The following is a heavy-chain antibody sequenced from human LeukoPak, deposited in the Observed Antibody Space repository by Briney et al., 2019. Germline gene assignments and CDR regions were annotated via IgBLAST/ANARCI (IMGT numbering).Heavy chain of an antibody. J-gene: IGHJ4*02. CDR1: GFIFSSYG. CDR2: IWYDGSNK. D-gene: IGHD2-15*01. CDR3: AKGRCSGGSCYGRGFDY. V-gene: IGHV3-33*06. Sequence: GGSLRLSCAASGFIFSSYGMHWVRQAPGKGREWVAVIWYDGSNKYYADSVKGRFTISRDNSKNTLYLQMNSLRAEDTAVYYCAKGRCSGGSCYGRGFDYWGQGTLVTVSS.